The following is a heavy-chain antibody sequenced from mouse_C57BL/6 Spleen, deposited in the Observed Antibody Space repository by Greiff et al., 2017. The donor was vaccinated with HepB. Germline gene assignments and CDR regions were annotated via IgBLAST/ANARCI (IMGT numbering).Heavy chain of an antibody. D-gene: IGHD1-1*01. CDR2: INYDGSST. Sequence: EVMLVESEGGLVQPGSSMKLSCTASGFTFSDYYMAWVRQVPEKGLEWVANINYDGSSTYYLDSLKSRFIISRDNAKNILYLQMSSLKSEDTATYYCARVGSKDWYFDVWGTGTTVTVSS. V-gene: IGHV5-16*01. CDR3: ARVGSKDWYFDV. CDR1: GFTFSDYY. J-gene: IGHJ1*03.